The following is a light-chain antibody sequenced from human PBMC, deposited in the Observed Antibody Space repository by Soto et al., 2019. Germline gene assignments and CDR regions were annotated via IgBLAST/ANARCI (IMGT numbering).Light chain of an antibody. CDR1: QSVSSN. V-gene: IGKV3-15*01. CDR3: QQYETWPPRFT. Sequence: DIVLTQTPATLSVSPGERATLSCRASQSVSSNLAWYQQKPGQAPRLLIYGASSRATGIPARFSGSGFETDFTLTISSLQSEDFAVYYCQQYETWPPRFTFGPGTKVDIK. J-gene: IGKJ3*01. CDR2: GAS.